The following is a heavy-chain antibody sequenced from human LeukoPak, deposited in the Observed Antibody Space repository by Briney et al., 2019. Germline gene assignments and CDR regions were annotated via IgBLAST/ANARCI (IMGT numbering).Heavy chain of an antibody. Sequence: SEILSLTCTVSGGSITSTNWWSWVRQPPGQGLEWIGEISLRGRTNYNPSLNSRVTMSLDESKNQLSLNLTSVTAADTAIYYCSRESGPFCPFGYWGQGTLVTVPS. CDR3: SRESGPFCPFGY. CDR2: ISLRGRT. D-gene: IGHD1-26*01. J-gene: IGHJ4*02. V-gene: IGHV4-4*02. CDR1: GGSITSTNW.